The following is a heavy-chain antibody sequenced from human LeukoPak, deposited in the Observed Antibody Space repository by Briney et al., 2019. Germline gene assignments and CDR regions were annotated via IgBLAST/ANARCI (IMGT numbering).Heavy chain of an antibody. V-gene: IGHV3-9*01. CDR2: ISWNSGSI. J-gene: IGHJ4*02. D-gene: IGHD1-26*01. CDR3: AKESTFIVGAIDY. CDR1: GFTFDDYA. Sequence: PGGSLRLSCAASGFTFDDYAMHWVRQAPGKGLEWVSSISWNSGSIGYADSVKGRFTISRDNAKNSLYLQMNSLRAEDTALYYCAKESTFIVGAIDYWGQGTLVTVSS.